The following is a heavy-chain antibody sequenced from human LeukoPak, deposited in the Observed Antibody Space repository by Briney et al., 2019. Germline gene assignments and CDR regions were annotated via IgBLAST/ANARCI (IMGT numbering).Heavy chain of an antibody. CDR3: ARDPIHYYDSSGRYYFDY. CDR2: INPSGGST. D-gene: IGHD3-22*01. Sequence: ASVKVSCKASGYTFTRYYMHWVRQAPGQGLEWMGIINPSGGSTSYAQKFQGRVTMTRDMSTSTVYMELSSLRSEDTAVYYCARDPIHYYDSSGRYYFDYWGQGTLVTVSS. CDR1: GYTFTRYY. J-gene: IGHJ4*02. V-gene: IGHV1-46*01.